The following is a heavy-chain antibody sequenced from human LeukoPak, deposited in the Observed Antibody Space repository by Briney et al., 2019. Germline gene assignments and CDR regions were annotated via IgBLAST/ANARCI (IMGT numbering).Heavy chain of an antibody. Sequence: GGSLRLSCAASGFTFSSYAMSWVRQAPGKGLEWVSAISDSGASTYYADSVKGRFTISRDNSKNTLYLQMNSLRAEDTAVYYCATRNTMTTLMFDYWGQGTPVTVSS. CDR3: ATRNTMTTLMFDY. D-gene: IGHD4-17*01. V-gene: IGHV3-23*01. CDR1: GFTFSSYA. J-gene: IGHJ4*02. CDR2: ISDSGAST.